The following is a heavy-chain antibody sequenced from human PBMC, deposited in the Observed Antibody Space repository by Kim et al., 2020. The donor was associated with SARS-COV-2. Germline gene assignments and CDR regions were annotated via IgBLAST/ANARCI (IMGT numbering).Heavy chain of an antibody. D-gene: IGHD2-15*01. CDR1: GDTVSNNNGA. V-gene: IGHV6-1*01. Sequence: SQTLSLTCVIFGDTVSNNNGAWNGIRQSPSRGLEWLGRTYRRSKGYFEYAVSVKSRVTINPDTSKNQFSLHLSSVTPDDTAIYYCASRIIGGGGFDNWGQGTLVTVSS. CDR2: TYRRSKGYF. J-gene: IGHJ4*02. CDR3: ASRIIGGGGFDN.